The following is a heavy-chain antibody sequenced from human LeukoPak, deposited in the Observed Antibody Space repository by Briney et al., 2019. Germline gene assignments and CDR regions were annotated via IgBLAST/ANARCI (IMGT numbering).Heavy chain of an antibody. CDR1: GGSISSYY. V-gene: IGHV4-59*01. CDR3: ASGITGTDLDY. D-gene: IGHD1-7*01. J-gene: IGHJ4*02. Sequence: PSETLSFTCTVSGGSISSYYWSWIRQPPGKGLEWIGYIYYSGSTNYNPSLKSRVTISVDTSKNQFSLKLSSVTAADTAVYYCASGITGTDLDYWGQGTLVTVSS. CDR2: IYYSGST.